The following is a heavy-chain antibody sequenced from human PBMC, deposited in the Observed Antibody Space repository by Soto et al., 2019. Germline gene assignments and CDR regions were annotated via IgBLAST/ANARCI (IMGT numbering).Heavy chain of an antibody. CDR2: IYHSGST. Sequence: SETLSLTCAVSGGSISSSNWWSWVRQPPGKGLEWIGEIYHSGSTNYNPSLKSRVTISVDKSITTTYMELSSLTSDDTAVYYCARAPFGIIVAPDFWGQGTLVTVSS. V-gene: IGHV4-4*02. CDR1: GGSISSSNW. CDR3: ARAPFGIIVAPDF. D-gene: IGHD3-22*01. J-gene: IGHJ4*02.